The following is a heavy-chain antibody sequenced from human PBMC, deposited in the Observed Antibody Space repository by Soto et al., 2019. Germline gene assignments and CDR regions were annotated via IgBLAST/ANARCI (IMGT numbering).Heavy chain of an antibody. CDR1: GGSVSSGSYY. J-gene: IGHJ4*02. V-gene: IGHV4-61*01. D-gene: IGHD3-22*01. CDR3: ARAERYYYDSSGGVDY. CDR2: IYYSGST. Sequence: ASETLSLTCTVSGGSVSSGSYYWSWIRQPPGKGLEWIGYIYYSGSTNYNPSLKSRVTISVDTSKNQFSLKLSSVTAADTAVYYCARAERYYYDSSGGVDYWGQGTLVTVSS.